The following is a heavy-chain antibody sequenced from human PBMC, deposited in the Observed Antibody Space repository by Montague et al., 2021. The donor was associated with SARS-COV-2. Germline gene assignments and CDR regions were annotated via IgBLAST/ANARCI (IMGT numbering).Heavy chain of an antibody. CDR3: ARSAQFAYGLDV. CDR2: ISHTEST. D-gene: IGHD3-16*01. Sequence: SETLSLTCTVSSGSISNYYWSWIRQPPGKGLEWIGFISHTESTNXNPSLGSRVSISIDTSKSQFSLRVRSVTAADTAVYYCARSAQFAYGLDVWGQGTTVIVSS. J-gene: IGHJ6*02. V-gene: IGHV4-59*08. CDR1: SGSISNYY.